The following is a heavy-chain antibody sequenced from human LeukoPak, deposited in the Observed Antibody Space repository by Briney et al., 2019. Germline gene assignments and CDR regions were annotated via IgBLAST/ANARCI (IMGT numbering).Heavy chain of an antibody. D-gene: IGHD6-13*01. Sequence: GGSLRLSCAASGFTFSSYDMGWVRQAPGKGLEWVSAISGSGGSTYYADSVKGRFTISIDNSKNTLHLQMNSLRTEDTAVYYCARVKGGIAAAGNYFDHWGQGTLVTVSS. J-gene: IGHJ4*02. CDR1: GFTFSSYD. V-gene: IGHV3-23*01. CDR2: ISGSGGST. CDR3: ARVKGGIAAAGNYFDH.